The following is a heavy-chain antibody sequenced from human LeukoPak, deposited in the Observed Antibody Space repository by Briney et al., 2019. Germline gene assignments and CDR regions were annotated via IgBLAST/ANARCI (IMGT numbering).Heavy chain of an antibody. CDR1: GYTFTGYY. V-gene: IGHV1-2*06. Sequence: GASVKVSCKASGYTFTGYYIHWVRQAPGQGLEWMGRINPTNGVTDYAQRFQGRVTMTRDTSISTAYMELSRLRSDDTAVYYCARRAREYSHDAFDIWGQGTMVTVSS. D-gene: IGHD5-18*01. CDR2: INPTNGVT. J-gene: IGHJ3*02. CDR3: ARRAREYSHDAFDI.